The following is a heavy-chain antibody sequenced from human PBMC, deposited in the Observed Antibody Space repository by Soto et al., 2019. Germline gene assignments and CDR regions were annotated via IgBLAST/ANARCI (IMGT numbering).Heavy chain of an antibody. CDR3: ASRDPGTSVDY. J-gene: IGHJ4*02. CDR1: GGSFTSNNW. V-gene: IGHV4-4*02. CDR2: IYRTGST. D-gene: IGHD1-7*01. Sequence: PSETLSLTCAVSGGSFTSNNWWTGVRQPPGQGLEWIGEIYRTGSTNYNPSLKSRVTISLDKSENQFSLKMTSLTAADTAVYYCASRDPGTSVDYWGQGTLVTVSS.